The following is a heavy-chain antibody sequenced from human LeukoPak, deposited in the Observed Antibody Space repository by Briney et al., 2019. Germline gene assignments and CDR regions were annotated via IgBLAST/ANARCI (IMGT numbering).Heavy chain of an antibody. V-gene: IGHV3-23*01. CDR1: GFTFSSYA. CDR2: ISGSGGST. J-gene: IGHJ4*02. CDR3: AKAGYGSGSYYPFDY. D-gene: IGHD3-10*01. Sequence: GGSLRLSCAASGFTFSSYAMSWVRQAPGKGLEWVSAISGSGGSTYYADSVKGRFTISRDNSKNTLYLQMNSLRAEDTAVHYCAKAGYGSGSYYPFDYWGQGTLVTVSS.